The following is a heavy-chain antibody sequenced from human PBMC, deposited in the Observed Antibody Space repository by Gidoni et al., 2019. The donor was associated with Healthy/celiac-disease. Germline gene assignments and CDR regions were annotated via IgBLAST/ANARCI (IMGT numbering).Heavy chain of an antibody. Sequence: QLQLQESGPGLVKPSETLSLTCPVSGGSISSSSYYWGWIRQPPGKGLEWIGSIYYSGSTYYNPSLKSRVTISVDTSKNQFSLKLSSVTAADTAVYYCARLTMVRGRSFDPWGQGTLVTVSS. CDR2: IYYSGST. CDR1: GGSISSSSYY. J-gene: IGHJ5*02. V-gene: IGHV4-39*01. D-gene: IGHD3-10*01. CDR3: ARLTMVRGRSFDP.